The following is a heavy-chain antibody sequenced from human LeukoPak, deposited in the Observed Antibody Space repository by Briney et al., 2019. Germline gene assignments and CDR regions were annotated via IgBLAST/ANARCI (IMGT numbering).Heavy chain of an antibody. D-gene: IGHD6-13*01. V-gene: IGHV1-2*04. CDR1: GYTFTSYY. CDR2: INPNSGGT. CDR3: ARDHWSGIAAAVRPQKYYYYGMDV. J-gene: IGHJ6*02. Sequence: GASVKVSCKASGYTFTSYYMHWVRQAPGQGLEWMGWINPNSGGTNYAQKFQGWVTMTRDTSISTAYMEPSRLRSDDTAVYYCARDHWSGIAAAVRPQKYYYYGMDVWGQGTTVTVSS.